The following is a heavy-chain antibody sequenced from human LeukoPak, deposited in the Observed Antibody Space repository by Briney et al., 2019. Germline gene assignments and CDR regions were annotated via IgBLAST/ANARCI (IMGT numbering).Heavy chain of an antibody. CDR1: GYTFTSYY. CDR3: ARGRGVHDSHTYGYFDY. D-gene: IGHD3-22*01. V-gene: IGHV1-46*01. CDR2: INPAGGST. J-gene: IGHJ4*02. Sequence: RASVKVSCKASGYTFTSYYIHWVRQAPGQGLEWMGIINPAGGSTTYAQKFQGSRLTLTRDTSTSTVYMELSSLRSEDTAVYYCARGRGVHDSHTYGYFDYWGQGSLVTVSS.